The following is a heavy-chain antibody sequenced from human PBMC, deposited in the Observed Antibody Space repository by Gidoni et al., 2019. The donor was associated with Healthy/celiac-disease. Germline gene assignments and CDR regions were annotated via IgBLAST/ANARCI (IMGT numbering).Heavy chain of an antibody. V-gene: IGHV3-23*01. Sequence: EVQLLESGGGLVQPGGSLRPSCAASGFTFSSYAMSWVRQAPGKGLEWVSAISGSGGSTYYADSVKGRFTISRDNSKNTLYLQMNSLRAEDTAVYYCAKDVVVRGESDYWGQGTLVTVSS. CDR1: GFTFSSYA. CDR3: AKDVVVRGESDY. J-gene: IGHJ4*02. D-gene: IGHD3-10*01. CDR2: ISGSGGST.